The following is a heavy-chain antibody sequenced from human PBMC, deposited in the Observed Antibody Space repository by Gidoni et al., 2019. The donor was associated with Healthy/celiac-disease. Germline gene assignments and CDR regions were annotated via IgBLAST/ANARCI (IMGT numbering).Heavy chain of an antibody. CDR3: ARDGVGCSGGSCYNFDY. D-gene: IGHD2-15*01. CDR1: GYTFTSYY. CDR2: INPSGGST. V-gene: IGHV1-46*01. Sequence: QVQLVQSGAEVKKPGASVKVSCKASGYTFTSYYMHGVRQAPGQGLEWMGIINPSGGSTSYAQKFQGRVTMTRDTSTSTVYMELSSLRSEDTAVYYCARDGVGCSGGSCYNFDYWGQGTLVTVSS. J-gene: IGHJ4*02.